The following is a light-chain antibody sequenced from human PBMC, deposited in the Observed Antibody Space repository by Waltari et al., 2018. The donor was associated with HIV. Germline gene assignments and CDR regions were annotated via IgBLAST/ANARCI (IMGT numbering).Light chain of an antibody. J-gene: IGKJ5*01. CDR2: AAS. Sequence: DIQMTQSPSLLAASVGGRVIISCRASQSISSYLNWYQQKSGKPPTRLLYAASSLQSGGLPRFSGGGCAADVTTTISSRQPEDYATDYYQQSYSPPPYTFGQGTRLEIK. CDR1: QSISSY. V-gene: IGKV1-39*01. CDR3: QQSYSPPPYT.